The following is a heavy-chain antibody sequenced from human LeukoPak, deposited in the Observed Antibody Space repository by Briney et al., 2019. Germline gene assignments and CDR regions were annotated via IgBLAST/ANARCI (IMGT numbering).Heavy chain of an antibody. CDR2: IKNKGDGGTT. D-gene: IGHD6-13*01. Sequence: GGSLRLSCAASGFIFNDAWMSWVRQAPGKGLEWVGRIKNKGDGGTTDYAAPVKGRFTISRDDSKKTLYLQMNSLRAEDTAVYYCARVSAAAGTCFDYWGQGTLVTVSS. J-gene: IGHJ4*02. CDR1: GFIFNDAW. V-gene: IGHV3-15*01. CDR3: ARVSAAAGTCFDY.